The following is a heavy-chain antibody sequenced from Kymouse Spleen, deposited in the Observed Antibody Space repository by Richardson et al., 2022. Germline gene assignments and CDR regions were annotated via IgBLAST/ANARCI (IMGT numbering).Heavy chain of an antibody. D-gene: IGHD1-7*01. CDR3: ARVGITGTLYYFDY. V-gene: IGHV3-7*01. CDR1: GFTFSSYW. CDR2: IKQDGSEK. J-gene: IGHJ4*02. Sequence: EVQLVESGGGLVQPGGSLRLSCAASGFTFSSYWMSWVRQAPGKGLEWVANIKQDGSEKYYVDSVKGRFTISRDNAKNSLYLQMNSLRAEDTAVYYCARVGITGTLYYFDYWGQGTLVTVSS.